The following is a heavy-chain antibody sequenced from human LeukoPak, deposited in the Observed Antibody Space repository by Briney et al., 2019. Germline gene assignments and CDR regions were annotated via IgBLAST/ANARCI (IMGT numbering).Heavy chain of an antibody. J-gene: IGHJ4*02. CDR1: GFTLSSYG. V-gene: IGHV3-23*01. CDR3: AKRECSDNNCYFVS. Sequence: GGSLRLSCAASGFTLSSYGMSWVRQAPAKGLEWVSTLSASGDSTYYVDSVKGRFTISRDNSKNTLYLQMDSLRAEDTAVYYCAKRECSDNNCYFVSWGQGTLVTVSS. CDR2: LSASGDST. D-gene: IGHD2-15*01.